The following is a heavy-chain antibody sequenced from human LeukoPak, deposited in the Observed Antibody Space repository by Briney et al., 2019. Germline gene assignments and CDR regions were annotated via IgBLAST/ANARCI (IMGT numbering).Heavy chain of an antibody. CDR1: GFSFSTYT. Sequence: GGSLRLSCAASGFSFSTYTMSWVRQAPGKGLEWVSTISSSGKSGDKTYYEDSVKGRFTISRDNSRNTLYLQMNSLRAEDTAMYYCLRGGWGSHLVYWGQGTLLTVSS. J-gene: IGHJ4*02. CDR2: ISSSGKSGDKT. V-gene: IGHV3-23*01. D-gene: IGHD2-21*01. CDR3: LRGGWGSHLVY.